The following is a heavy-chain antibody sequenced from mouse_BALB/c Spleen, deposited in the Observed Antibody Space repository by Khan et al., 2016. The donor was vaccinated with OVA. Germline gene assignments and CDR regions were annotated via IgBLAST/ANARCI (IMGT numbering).Heavy chain of an antibody. V-gene: IGHV1-77*01. CDR3: ARGRYSVFAY. J-gene: IGHJ3*01. CDR1: GYTFTDYI. Sequence: VQLQESGPELVKPGASLKVSCKASGYTFTDYIIGWVRQSTRQGLEWIGDIFPGSDTPYYNEKFKDKATLTADKSSNTAYMQLSSLTSEDSAVYFCARGRYSVFAYWGQGTLVTVSA. D-gene: IGHD2-14*01. CDR2: IFPGSDTP.